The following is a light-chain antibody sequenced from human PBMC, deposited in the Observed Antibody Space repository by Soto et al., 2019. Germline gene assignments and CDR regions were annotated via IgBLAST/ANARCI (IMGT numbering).Light chain of an antibody. Sequence: DIVMTQSPDSLAVSLGERATINCRSSQSVLYSSSNKNYLAWYQQKPGQPPKLLIYWASTRESGVPDQFSGSGSGTDVTLTISSLQAEDVAVYYCQQYCSSPWTFGQGTKVEIK. CDR1: QSVLYSSSNKNY. J-gene: IGKJ1*01. CDR3: QQYCSSPWT. V-gene: IGKV4-1*01. CDR2: WAS.